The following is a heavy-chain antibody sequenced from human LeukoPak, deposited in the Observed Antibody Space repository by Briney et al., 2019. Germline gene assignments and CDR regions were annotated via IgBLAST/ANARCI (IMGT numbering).Heavy chain of an antibody. CDR2: IYTSGST. D-gene: IGHD5-24*01. CDR3: ARGRWEMATITPFDY. V-gene: IGHV4-4*07. J-gene: IGHJ4*02. Sequence: PSETLSLTCTVSGGSISSYYWSWIRQPAGKGLEWIGRIYTSGSTNYNPSLKSRVTMSVDTSKNQFSLKLSSVTAADTAVYYCARGRWEMATITPFDYWGQGTLVTVSS. CDR1: GGSISSYY.